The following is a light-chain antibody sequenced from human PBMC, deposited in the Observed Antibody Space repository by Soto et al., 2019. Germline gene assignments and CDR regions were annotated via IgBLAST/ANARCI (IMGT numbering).Light chain of an antibody. V-gene: IGKV1-39*01. CDR3: EQRNSTPQVT. J-gene: IGKJ4*01. CDR2: KAS. CDR1: QSISTY. Sequence: DIQMTQSPSSLSASVGDRVTITCRASQSISTYLSWYQQKPGKARNLLIYKASSLEGGVPSRFSGSGSGTEFTLTISSLQPEDFATYYCEQRNSTPQVTFGGGTKVEIK.